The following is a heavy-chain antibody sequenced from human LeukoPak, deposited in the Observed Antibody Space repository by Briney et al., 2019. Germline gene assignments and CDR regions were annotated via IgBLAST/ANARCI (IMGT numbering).Heavy chain of an antibody. V-gene: IGHV3-23*01. D-gene: IGHD2-21*02. Sequence: PGGSLRLSCTASGFTFGGYAMSWVRQAPGKGLEWVSSISAGSEDSYYADSVKGRFTISRDNSKSTLYLQMNSLRAEDTAVYYCATDRDNGDWQKRFDSWGQGTLVTVSS. CDR1: GFTFGGYA. CDR2: ISAGSEDS. CDR3: ATDRDNGDWQKRFDS. J-gene: IGHJ4*02.